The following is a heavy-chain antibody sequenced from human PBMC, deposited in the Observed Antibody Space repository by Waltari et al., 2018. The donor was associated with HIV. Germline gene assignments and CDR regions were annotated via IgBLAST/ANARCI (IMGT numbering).Heavy chain of an antibody. CDR2: IRYDGSNK. V-gene: IGHV3-30*02. J-gene: IGHJ4*02. CDR1: GFTFRSYG. D-gene: IGHD3-10*01. CDR3: AKGITMVSTDY. Sequence: QVQLVESGGGVVQPGGSLRLSCAAAGFTFRSYGMLRVRQAPGKGLEWVAFIRYDGSNKYYADSVKGRFTISRDNSKNTLYLQMNSLRAEDTAVYYCAKGITMVSTDYWGQGTLVTVSS.